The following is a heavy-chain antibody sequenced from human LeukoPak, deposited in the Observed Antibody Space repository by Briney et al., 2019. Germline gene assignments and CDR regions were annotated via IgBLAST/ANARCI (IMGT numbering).Heavy chain of an antibody. CDR3: AKDRGYDYPFRYFDY. CDR2: INQDGSEM. D-gene: IGHD3-16*01. Sequence: PGGSLRLSCAASGFTFSNYWMSWVRQAPGKGLEWLANINQDGSEMYYVDSVKGRFTISRDNSKNTLYLQMNSLRDDDTAVYFCAKDRGYDYPFRYFDYWGQGTLVTVSS. V-gene: IGHV3-7*03. J-gene: IGHJ4*02. CDR1: GFTFSNYW.